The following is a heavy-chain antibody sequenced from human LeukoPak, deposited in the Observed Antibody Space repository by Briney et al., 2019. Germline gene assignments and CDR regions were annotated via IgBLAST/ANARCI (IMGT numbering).Heavy chain of an antibody. CDR1: GFTFSSYG. Sequence: PGGSLRLSCAASGFTFSSYGMHWVRQAPGKGLEWVAFIRYDGSNKYYADSVKGRFTISKDNSKNTLYLQMNSLRAEDTAVYYCARHPGDFTGIVNYYYMDVWGKGTTVTVSS. CDR2: IRYDGSNK. D-gene: IGHD1-26*01. CDR3: ARHPGDFTGIVNYYYMDV. V-gene: IGHV3-30*02. J-gene: IGHJ6*03.